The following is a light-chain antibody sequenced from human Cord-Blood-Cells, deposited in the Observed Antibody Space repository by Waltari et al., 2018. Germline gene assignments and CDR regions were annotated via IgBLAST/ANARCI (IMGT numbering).Light chain of an antibody. CDR3: CSYAGSSTFVV. Sequence: QSALTQPASVPGSPGQSITISCPGHSSDGGRYNLVSWYQQHPGKAPNLMIYEGSKRPSGVSNRFSGSKSGNTASLTISGLQAEDEADYYCCSYAGSSTFVVFGGGTKLTVL. V-gene: IGLV2-23*03. CDR2: EGS. CDR1: SSDGGRYNL. J-gene: IGLJ2*01.